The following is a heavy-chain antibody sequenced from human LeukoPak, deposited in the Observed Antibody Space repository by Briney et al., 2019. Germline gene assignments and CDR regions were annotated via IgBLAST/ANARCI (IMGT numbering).Heavy chain of an antibody. V-gene: IGHV4-38-2*02. Sequence: SETLSLTCTVSDYYISSGHYWGWIRQPPGKGLEWIGNIHHAGATYYNPSLKSRVTISVDTSKNQFSLKLSSVTAADTAVYYCARVTQFLITSYDSSDYSPALDYWGQGSLVTVSS. CDR1: DYYISSGHY. J-gene: IGHJ4*02. D-gene: IGHD3-22*01. CDR3: ARVTQFLITSYDSSDYSPALDY. CDR2: IHHAGAT.